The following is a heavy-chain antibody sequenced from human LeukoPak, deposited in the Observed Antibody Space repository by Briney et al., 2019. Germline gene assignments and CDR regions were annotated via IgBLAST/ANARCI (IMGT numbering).Heavy chain of an antibody. Sequence: GGSLRLSCAASGFTFSTYDMHWVRQGTGEGLEWVSAIDTGGGTYYPGSVKGRFTISRENTENSLYLQMNSLRAGDTAVYYCIRESNYYDSSTSPGYFDLWGQGTRVTVSS. J-gene: IGHJ5*02. V-gene: IGHV3-13*04. D-gene: IGHD3-22*01. CDR2: IDTGGGT. CDR1: GFTFSTYD. CDR3: IRESNYYDSSTSPGYFDL.